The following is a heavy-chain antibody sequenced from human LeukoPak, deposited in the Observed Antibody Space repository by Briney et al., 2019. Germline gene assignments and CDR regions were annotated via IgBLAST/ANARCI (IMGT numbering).Heavy chain of an antibody. Sequence: GGSLRLSCAASGFTFSNYIMDWVRQALGKGLEWVSSIEKTGSYVYHVDSVRGRFTISRDNAKNSLYLQMNSLRAEDTAVYYCARGGVGIKDLDYWGQGTLVTVSS. CDR2: IEKTGSYV. D-gene: IGHD1-26*01. V-gene: IGHV3-21*01. J-gene: IGHJ4*02. CDR1: GFTFSNYI. CDR3: ARGGVGIKDLDY.